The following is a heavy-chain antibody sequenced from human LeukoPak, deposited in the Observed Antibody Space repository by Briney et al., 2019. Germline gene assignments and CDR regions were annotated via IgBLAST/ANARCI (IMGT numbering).Heavy chain of an antibody. CDR2: ISDSGNT. D-gene: IGHD3-22*01. CDR1: GGPISSHY. V-gene: IGHV4-59*11. J-gene: IGHJ4*02. CDR3: ARDLVDSGGYYFDY. Sequence: PSETLSLTCTVSGGPISSHYWSWIRQPPGQGLEWIGYISDSGNTNYNPSLKIRVAISADASTNQLSLKMNSVTAADTAIYYCARDLVDSGGYYFDYWGQGTLVTVSS.